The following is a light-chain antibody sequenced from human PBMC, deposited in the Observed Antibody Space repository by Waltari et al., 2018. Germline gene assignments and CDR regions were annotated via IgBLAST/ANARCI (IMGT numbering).Light chain of an antibody. CDR2: YDR. V-gene: IGLV3-21*04. CDR3: QLWDVNSDHVV. Sequence: SYVLTQPPSVSVAPGETAQIPCAGANVGDTSVHWDQRKAGLAPVLILYYDRERPSGIPEQFSGAKSANTATLTISRVEAGDEADYYCQLWDVNSDHVVFGGGTKLTVL. CDR1: NVGDTS. J-gene: IGLJ2*01.